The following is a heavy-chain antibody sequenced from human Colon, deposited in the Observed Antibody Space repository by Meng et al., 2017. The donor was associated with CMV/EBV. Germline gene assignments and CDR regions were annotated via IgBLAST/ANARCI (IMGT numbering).Heavy chain of an antibody. CDR1: GYSFTSYG. J-gene: IGHJ4*02. Sequence: ASVKVSCKASGYSFTSYGFIWVRQAPGQGLEWMGRISTYAGDTNYAPQLQDRVVMTTDISTTTAYMELRNLTYNDTAVYYCARLGAGVGDFWGQGILVTVSS. CDR2: ISTYAGDT. D-gene: IGHD3-3*01. V-gene: IGHV1-18*01. CDR3: ARLGAGVGDF.